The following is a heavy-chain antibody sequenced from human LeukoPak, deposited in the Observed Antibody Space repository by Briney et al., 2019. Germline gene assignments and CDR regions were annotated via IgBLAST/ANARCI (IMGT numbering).Heavy chain of an antibody. D-gene: IGHD3-10*01. CDR3: AKSTYYGSGSYFDY. J-gene: IGHJ4*02. CDR1: GFTVSSNY. CDR2: IYSGGST. V-gene: IGHV3-53*01. Sequence: PGGSLRLSCAASGFTVSSNYMSWVRQAPGKGLEWVSVIYSGGSTYYADSVKGRFTISRDNSKNTLYLQMNSLRAEDTAVYYCAKSTYYGSGSYFDYWGQGTLVTVSS.